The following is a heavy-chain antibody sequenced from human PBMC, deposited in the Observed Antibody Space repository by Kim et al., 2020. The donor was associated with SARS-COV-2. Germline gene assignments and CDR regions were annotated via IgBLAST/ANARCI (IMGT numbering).Heavy chain of an antibody. CDR1: GGSMRSYY. CDR2: IYYSGST. V-gene: IGHV4-59*08. Sequence: SETLSLTCTVSGGSMRSYYWSWIRQPPGKGLEWIGNIYYSGSTNYNPSLESRVTISIDTSKNQFSLKLSSVTAADTAVYYCARHLPYSDAFDIWGQGTMV. D-gene: IGHD2-21*01. J-gene: IGHJ3*02. CDR3: ARHLPYSDAFDI.